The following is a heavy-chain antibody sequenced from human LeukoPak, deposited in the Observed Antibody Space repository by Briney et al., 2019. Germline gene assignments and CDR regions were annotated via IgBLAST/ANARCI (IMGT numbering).Heavy chain of an antibody. J-gene: IGHJ4*02. CDR3: ARRVGASYYFDY. Sequence: SETLSLTCTVSGGSVRSSSYYWGCIRQPPGKGLEWIGSVHYNGSTCYNPSLGGRVIMSIDTSKNQFSLKLSSVTAADTAVYYCARRVGASYYFDYWGQGTLVTVSS. V-gene: IGHV4-39*07. D-gene: IGHD1-26*01. CDR1: GGSVRSSSYY. CDR2: VHYNGST.